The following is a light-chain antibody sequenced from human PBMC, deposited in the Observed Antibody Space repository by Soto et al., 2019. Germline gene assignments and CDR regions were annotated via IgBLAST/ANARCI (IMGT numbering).Light chain of an antibody. CDR2: AAS. V-gene: IGKV1-39*01. CDR1: QSISSY. CDR3: QQTYSTPPIT. Sequence: DIQITQSPSSLPASVGDRVTITCRASQSISSYLNWYQQKPGKAPKVLIYAASSLQSGVPSRFSGSGSGTAFTLTISSLQPEDFATYYCQQTYSTPPITFGQGTRLEIK. J-gene: IGKJ5*01.